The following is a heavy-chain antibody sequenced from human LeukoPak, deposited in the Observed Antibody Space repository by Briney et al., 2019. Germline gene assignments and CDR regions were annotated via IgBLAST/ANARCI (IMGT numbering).Heavy chain of an antibody. Sequence: PGGSLRLSCAASGFTFSSYAMSWVRQAPGKGLEWVANIKQDGSEKYYVDSVKGRFTISRDNAKNSLYLQMNSLRAEDTAVYYCARGYSYGYWYYFDYWGQGTLVTVSS. J-gene: IGHJ4*02. CDR2: IKQDGSEK. D-gene: IGHD5-18*01. CDR1: GFTFSSYA. CDR3: ARGYSYGYWYYFDY. V-gene: IGHV3-7*01.